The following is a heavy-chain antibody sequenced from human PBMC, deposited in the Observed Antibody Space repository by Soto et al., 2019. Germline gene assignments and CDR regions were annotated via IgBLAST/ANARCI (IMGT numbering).Heavy chain of an antibody. D-gene: IGHD2-8*01. CDR1: GFTFSSYS. CDR2: ISGSSSMI. Sequence: EVQLVESGGGLVQPGGSLRLSCAASGFTFSSYSMNWVRQAPGKGLEWVSYISGSSSMIYYADSVKGRFTISRDNAKNSLYLQMNSLRAEXTAXXYCARDLNPRQEMLYALLGYWGQGTLVTVSS. V-gene: IGHV3-48*01. J-gene: IGHJ4*02. CDR3: ARDLNPRQEMLYALLGY.